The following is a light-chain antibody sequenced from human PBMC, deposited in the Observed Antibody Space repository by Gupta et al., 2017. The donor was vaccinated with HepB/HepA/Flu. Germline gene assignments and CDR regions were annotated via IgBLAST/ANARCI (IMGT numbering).Light chain of an antibody. V-gene: IGKV1-39*01. Sequence: DIQMTQSPSSLSASVGDRVTITCRASQSISTYLNWYQQKPGKAPKLLIYTASSLYSGVPSRFSGSGSGTDFTLTITRLQAEDFAAYYCQRSYGTPWTFGQGTKVKIK. CDR2: TAS. CDR3: QRSYGTPWT. CDR1: QSISTY. J-gene: IGKJ1*01.